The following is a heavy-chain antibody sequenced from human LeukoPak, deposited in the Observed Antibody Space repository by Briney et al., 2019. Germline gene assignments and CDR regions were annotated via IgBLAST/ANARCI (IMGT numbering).Heavy chain of an antibody. Sequence: PTGGSLRLSCAASGFTFSSYAMSWVRQAPGKGLEWVSAISGSGGSTYYADSVKGRFTISRDNSKNTLYLQMNSLRAEDTAVYYCAKDQDYYYDSSGLLDCWGQGTLVTVSS. CDR3: AKDQDYYYDSSGLLDC. CDR1: GFTFSSYA. CDR2: ISGSGGST. J-gene: IGHJ4*02. D-gene: IGHD3-22*01. V-gene: IGHV3-23*01.